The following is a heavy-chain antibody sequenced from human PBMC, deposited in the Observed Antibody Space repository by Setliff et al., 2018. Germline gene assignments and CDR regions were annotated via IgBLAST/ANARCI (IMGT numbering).Heavy chain of an antibody. CDR1: GGTFSSYA. CDR2: IIPIFGTA. V-gene: IGHV1-69*13. D-gene: IGHD6-6*01. CDR3: ARGKYSSSHRDYYYYYMDV. Sequence: ASVKVSCKASGGTFSSYAISWVRQAPGQGLEWMGGIIPIFGTANYAQKFQGRVTVTADESTSTAYMELSSLRSEDTAVYYCARGKYSSSHRDYYYYYMDVWGKGTTGTVS. J-gene: IGHJ6*03.